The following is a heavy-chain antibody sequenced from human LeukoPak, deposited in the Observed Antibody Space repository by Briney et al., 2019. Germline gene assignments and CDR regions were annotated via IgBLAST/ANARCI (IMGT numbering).Heavy chain of an antibody. CDR3: ARGDGVCDF. CDR1: GYTFTSPG. V-gene: IGHV1-18*03. J-gene: IGHJ4*02. D-gene: IGHD3-16*01. CDR2: ISTKNANV. Sequence: ASVKVSCKASGYTFTSPGISWVRQAPGQGLEWMGWISTKNANVKYARKFQDRVTMTTDTSTNTVYMELRSLRSDDMAVYYCARGDGVCDFWGQGTLVTVSS.